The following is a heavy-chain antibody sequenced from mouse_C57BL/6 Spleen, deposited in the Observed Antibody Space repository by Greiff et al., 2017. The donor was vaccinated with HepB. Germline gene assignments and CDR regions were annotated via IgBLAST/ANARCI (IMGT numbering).Heavy chain of an antibody. CDR1: GFSLTSYG. Sequence: VMLVESGPGLVQPSQSLSITCTVSGFSLTSYGVHWVRQSPGKGLEWLGVIWSGGSTDYNAAFISRLSISKDNSKSQVFFKMNSLQADDTAIYYCARGRDLIYAMDYWGQGTSVTVSS. CDR3: ARGRDLIYAMDY. V-gene: IGHV2-2*01. CDR2: IWSGGST. J-gene: IGHJ4*01.